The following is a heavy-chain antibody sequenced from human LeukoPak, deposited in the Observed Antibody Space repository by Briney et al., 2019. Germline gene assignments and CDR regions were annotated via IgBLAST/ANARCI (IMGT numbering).Heavy chain of an antibody. J-gene: IGHJ6*03. V-gene: IGHV3-43D*03. CDR2: ISWDGSST. D-gene: IGHD3-3*01. Sequence: GGSLRLSCAASGFTFDDYAIHWVRQAPGKGLEWVSLISWDGSSTYYADSVKGRFTTSRDNSKNSLYLQMNSLRTEDTALYYCAKEEPISRPGFWSGYYPGHSYFYYMDVWGKGTTVTVSS. CDR1: GFTFDDYA. CDR3: AKEEPISRPGFWSGYYPGHSYFYYMDV.